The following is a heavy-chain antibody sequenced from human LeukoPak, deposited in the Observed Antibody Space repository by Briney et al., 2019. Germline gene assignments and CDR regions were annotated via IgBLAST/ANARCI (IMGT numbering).Heavy chain of an antibody. CDR2: IDSSSSTI. CDR3: ASPGGGDY. D-gene: IGHD3-16*01. J-gene: IGHJ4*02. V-gene: IGHV3-48*04. Sequence: GGSLRLSCAASGFTFSTFSMNWVRQAPGKGLEWVSHIDSSSSTIYYADSVKGRFTISRDNAKNSLYLQMNSLRAEDTAVYYCASPGGGDYWGQGTLVTVSS. CDR1: GFTFSTFS.